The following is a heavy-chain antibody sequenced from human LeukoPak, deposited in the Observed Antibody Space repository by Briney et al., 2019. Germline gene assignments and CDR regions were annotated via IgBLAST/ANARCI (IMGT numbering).Heavy chain of an antibody. V-gene: IGHV3-53*01. CDR2: IYSGGST. J-gene: IGHJ6*02. Sequence: PGGSLRLSCAASGFTVSSNYMSWVRQAPGKGLEWVSVIYSGGSTYYADSVKGRFTISIDNSKNTLYLQMNSLRAEDTAVYYCAREDGKYYYYGMDVWGQGTTVTVSS. CDR3: AREDGKYYYYGMDV. CDR1: GFTVSSNY.